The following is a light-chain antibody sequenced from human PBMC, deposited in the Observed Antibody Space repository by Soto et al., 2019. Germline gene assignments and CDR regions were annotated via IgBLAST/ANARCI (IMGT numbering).Light chain of an antibody. V-gene: IGLV1-44*01. CDR2: SNN. CDR1: SSNIGSNT. J-gene: IGLJ7*01. CDR3: AEWDNSLNGQV. Sequence: QSVLTQPPSASGTPGQRVTISCSGSSSNIGSNTVNWYQQLPGTAPKLLIYSNNQRPSGVPDRFSGSKSGTSASLAISGLRSKDEGDYYWAEWDNSLNGQVFGGGTQLTVL.